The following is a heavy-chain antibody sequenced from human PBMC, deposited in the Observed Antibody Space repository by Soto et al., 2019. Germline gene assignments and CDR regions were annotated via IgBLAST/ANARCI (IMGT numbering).Heavy chain of an antibody. Sequence: PGGSLRLSSAASGFTFSSYGMHWVRQAPGKGLEWVAVISYDGSNKYYADSVKGRFTISRDNSKNTLYLQMNSLRAEDTAVYYCAKDLVRGVISPYYYYYGMDVWGQGTTVTVSS. V-gene: IGHV3-30*18. D-gene: IGHD3-10*01. CDR2: ISYDGSNK. J-gene: IGHJ6*02. CDR1: GFTFSSYG. CDR3: AKDLVRGVISPYYYYYGMDV.